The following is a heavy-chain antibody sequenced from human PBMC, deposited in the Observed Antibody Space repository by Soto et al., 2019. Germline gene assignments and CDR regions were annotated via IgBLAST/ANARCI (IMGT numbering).Heavy chain of an antibody. CDR3: ARHRFTSGSDYFDS. CDR2: INPRNGDT. Sequence: ASVKVSCKASGYTFTEYNLHWVRQAPGQGPEWMGSINPRNGDTDFAQKFQPRVTMTRDTSITTAYMEAFRLTSHDTAVYYCARHRFTSGSDYFDSWGQGTLVTVSS. V-gene: IGHV1-2*02. D-gene: IGHD3-16*02. CDR1: GYTFTEYN. J-gene: IGHJ4*02.